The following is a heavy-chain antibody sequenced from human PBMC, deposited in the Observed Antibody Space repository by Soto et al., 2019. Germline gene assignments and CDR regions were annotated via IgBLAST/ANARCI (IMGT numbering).Heavy chain of an antibody. J-gene: IGHJ4*02. Sequence: SETLSLTCTVSGDSISSLYWSWFRQTPGKGLEWIGYIYYSGSINYNPSLKSRVTISVDPSKNQFSLRLSSVTAADTAVYYCAKSLWDTSGWKTDYWGQGTLVT. CDR3: AKSLWDTSGWKTDY. CDR2: IYYSGSI. CDR1: GDSISSLY. V-gene: IGHV4-59*01. D-gene: IGHD6-19*01.